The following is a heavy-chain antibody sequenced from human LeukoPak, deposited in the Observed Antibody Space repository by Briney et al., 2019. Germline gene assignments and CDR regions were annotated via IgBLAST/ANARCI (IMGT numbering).Heavy chain of an antibody. D-gene: IGHD3-22*01. J-gene: IGHJ4*02. CDR3: AKDRRAMIIPTGGFD. CDR1: GFTFSSYV. Sequence: PGGSLRLSCAASGFTFSSYVMCWVRQAPGKGVEWVAGVSGSATKTYYADSVKGRFTISRDKSKSTLYLHMNNLRAEDTAIYYCAKDRRAMIIPTGGFDWGQGTLVTVSS. V-gene: IGHV3-23*01. CDR2: VSGSATKT.